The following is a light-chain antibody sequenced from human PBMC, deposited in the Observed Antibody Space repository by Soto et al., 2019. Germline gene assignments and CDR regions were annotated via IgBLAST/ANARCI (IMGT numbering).Light chain of an antibody. Sequence: EVVMTQSPATVSVSPGEGVTLSCRASQTIGNDLAWYQQKPGQAPRLLIYGASTRATGVPARFSGGGSGTEFTLTISSLQSEDFAFYYCQQNNKWPPVTFGGGTKV. CDR1: QTIGND. CDR2: GAS. CDR3: QQNNKWPPVT. J-gene: IGKJ4*01. V-gene: IGKV3-15*01.